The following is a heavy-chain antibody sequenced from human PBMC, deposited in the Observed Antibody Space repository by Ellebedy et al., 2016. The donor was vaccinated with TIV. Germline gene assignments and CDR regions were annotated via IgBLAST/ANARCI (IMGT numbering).Heavy chain of an antibody. CDR1: GFTFTNAW. Sequence: PGGSLRLSCSVSGFTFTNAWMSWVRQAPGKGLEWVGRIQSKSDGGAAAYAAPVKGRCTISRDDSKNTLFLQMNSLQTEDTAVYCCATTGDLRYPYYFDYWGQGALVTVSS. CDR2: IQSKSDGGAA. D-gene: IGHD7-27*01. J-gene: IGHJ4*02. CDR3: ATTGDLRYPYYFDY. V-gene: IGHV3-15*07.